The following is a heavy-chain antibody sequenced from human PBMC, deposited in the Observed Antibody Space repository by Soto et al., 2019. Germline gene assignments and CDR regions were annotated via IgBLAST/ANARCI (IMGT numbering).Heavy chain of an antibody. Sequence: QVQLVESGGGVVQPGRSLRLSCAASGFTFSSYGMHWVRQAPGKGLEWVAVIWYDGSNKYYADSVKGRFTISRDNSKNTLYLQMNSLRAEDTAVYYCARQRAKVSSSFDYWGQGTLVTVSS. CDR3: ARQRAKVSSSFDY. CDR1: GFTFSSYG. J-gene: IGHJ4*02. V-gene: IGHV3-33*01. D-gene: IGHD6-13*01. CDR2: IWYDGSNK.